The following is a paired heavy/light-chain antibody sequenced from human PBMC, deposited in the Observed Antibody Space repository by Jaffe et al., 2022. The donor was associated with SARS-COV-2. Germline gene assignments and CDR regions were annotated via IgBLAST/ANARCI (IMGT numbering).Heavy chain of an antibody. CDR1: GGSIISNNYY. J-gene: IGHJ6*02. CDR2: SYYSGST. V-gene: IGHV4-39*01. Sequence: QLQLQESGPGLVTPSETLSLTCKVSGGSIISNNYYWGWIRQTPGKGLEWIGTSYYSGSTYYNPSLKSRVTISVDTSKNQFSLKLSSVTAADTAVYYCATTCTGGNCYSSGYFGMDVWGQGTTVTVSS. CDR3: ATTCTGGNCYSSGYFGMDV. D-gene: IGHD2-15*01.
Light chain of an antibody. CDR1: SSDVGSYVL. V-gene: IGLV2-23*02. J-gene: IGLJ3*02. Sequence: QSALTQPASVSGSPGQSITISCTGTSSDVGSYVLVSWYQQYPGKAPKLIIYELTKRPSGVSDRFSGSKSDNTASLTISGLQAEDEAEYYCCSYAGESTWVFGGGTKLTV. CDR3: CSYAGESTWV. CDR2: ELT.